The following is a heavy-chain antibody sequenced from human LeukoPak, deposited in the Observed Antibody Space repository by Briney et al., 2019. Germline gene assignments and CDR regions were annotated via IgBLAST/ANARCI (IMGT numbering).Heavy chain of an antibody. J-gene: IGHJ5*02. CDR1: GFIFSHHG. D-gene: IGHD7-27*01. CDR3: ARDPVWGPAVESGWFDP. V-gene: IGHV3-23*01. Sequence: GGSLRLSCATSGFIFSHHGMNWVRQAPGKGLEWVSGIRADAVTTYYADSVKGRFIISRDNAKNSLYLQMNSLRAEDTAVYYCARDPVWGPAVESGWFDPWGQGTLVTVSS. CDR2: IRADAVTT.